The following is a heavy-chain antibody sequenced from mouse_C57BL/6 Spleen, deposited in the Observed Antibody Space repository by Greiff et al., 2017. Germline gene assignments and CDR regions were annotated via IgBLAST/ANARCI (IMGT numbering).Heavy chain of an antibody. V-gene: IGHV1-82*01. Sequence: VKLQQSGPELVKPGASVKISCKASGYAFSSSWMNWVKQRPGKGLEWIGRIYPGDGDTNYNGKFKGKATLTAYKSSSTAYMQLRSLTSEDSAVYFCARCGTLYEDYFDYWGQGTTLTVSS. CDR1: GYAFSSSW. CDR3: ARCGTLYEDYFDY. D-gene: IGHD2-12*01. J-gene: IGHJ2*01. CDR2: IYPGDGDT.